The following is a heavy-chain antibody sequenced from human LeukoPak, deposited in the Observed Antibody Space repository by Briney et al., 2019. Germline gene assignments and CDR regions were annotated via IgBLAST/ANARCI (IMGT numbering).Heavy chain of an antibody. D-gene: IGHD3-10*01. CDR3: ARSPRYYYGSGSYYPTYFDY. J-gene: IGHJ4*02. CDR2: ISGDGGST. CDR1: GFMFHDYA. V-gene: IGHV3-43*02. Sequence: PTGGSLRLSCAAPGFMFHDYAIHWVRQAPGKGLEWVSLISGDGGSTFYADSVKGRFTISRDNAKNSLYLQMNSLRAEDTAVYYCARSPRYYYGSGSYYPTYFDYWGQGTLVTVSS.